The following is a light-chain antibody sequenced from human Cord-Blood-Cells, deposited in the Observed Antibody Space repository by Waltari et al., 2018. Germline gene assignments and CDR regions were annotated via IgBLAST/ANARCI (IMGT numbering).Light chain of an antibody. CDR3: QQYYSTPLT. V-gene: IGKV4-1*01. J-gene: IGKJ4*01. Sequence: DIVMTQSPDSLAVSLGERATINCKSSQSVLYSSNNKNYLAWYQQKPGQPPKRLIYWASTRESGVPDRCSGSGSGTDVTLTISSLQAEDVAVYYCQQYYSTPLTFGGGTKVEIK. CDR2: WAS. CDR1: QSVLYSSNNKNY.